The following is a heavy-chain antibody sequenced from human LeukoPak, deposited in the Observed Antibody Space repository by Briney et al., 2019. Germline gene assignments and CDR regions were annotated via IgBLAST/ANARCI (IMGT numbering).Heavy chain of an antibody. CDR1: GSTFTDFY. D-gene: IGHD3-10*01. CDR2: INPKNSGT. V-gene: IGHV1-2*02. CDR3: ARGGGDFDY. J-gene: IGHJ4*02. Sequence: ASVKVSCKASGSTFTDFYIHWLRQAPGGGPQWIAWINPKNSGTKYAQKFQGRVTTTRNTSISTAYMELSSLRSEDTAVYYCARGGGDFDYWGQGTLVTVSS.